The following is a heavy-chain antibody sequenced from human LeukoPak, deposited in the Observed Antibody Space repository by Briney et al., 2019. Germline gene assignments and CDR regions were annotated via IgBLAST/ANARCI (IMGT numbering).Heavy chain of an antibody. V-gene: IGHV4-59*01. CDR3: ARGYSSSWSALGDAFDI. Sequence: SETLSLTCTVSGGSISSYYWSWIRQPPGKGLEWIGYIYYSGSTNYNPSLKSRVALSVDTSKNQFSLKLSSVTAADTAVYYCARGYSSSWSALGDAFDIWGQGTMVTVSS. CDR2: IYYSGST. CDR1: GGSISSYY. J-gene: IGHJ3*02. D-gene: IGHD6-13*01.